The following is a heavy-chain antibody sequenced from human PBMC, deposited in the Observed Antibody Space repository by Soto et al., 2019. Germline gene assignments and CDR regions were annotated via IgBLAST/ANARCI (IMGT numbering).Heavy chain of an antibody. CDR3: AVAGIYCGGDCYAGHFNY. Sequence: EVQLVESGGGLVQPGGSLSLSCAASGFTFSSYSMNWVRQAPGKGLEWVSYISSSSSTTYYADSVKGRFTISRDNAKNQLYLQMNSLRDEEPLVYYCAVAGIYCGGDCYAGHFNYWCQGTLVTVSS. D-gene: IGHD2-21*02. J-gene: IGHJ4*02. V-gene: IGHV3-48*02. CDR2: ISSSSSTT. CDR1: GFTFSSYS.